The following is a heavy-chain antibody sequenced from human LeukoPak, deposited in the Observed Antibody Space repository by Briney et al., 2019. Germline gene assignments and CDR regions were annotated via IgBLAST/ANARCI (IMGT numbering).Heavy chain of an antibody. CDR1: GFTFGHNA. CDR3: AKGLFTVTTSPSDY. CDR2: LSGSGGDT. V-gene: IGHV3-23*01. J-gene: IGHJ4*02. Sequence: PGGSLRLSCVASGFTFGHNAMAWVRQAPGKRLEWVSALSGSGGDTFYADSVKGRFTISRDNSKNTLYLQMNSLRAEDTAVYYCAKGLFTVTTSPSDYWGQGTLVTVSS. D-gene: IGHD4-17*01.